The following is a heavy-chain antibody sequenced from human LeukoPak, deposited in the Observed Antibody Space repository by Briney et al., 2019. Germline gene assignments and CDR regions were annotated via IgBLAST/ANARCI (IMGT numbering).Heavy chain of an antibody. J-gene: IGHJ4*02. D-gene: IGHD3-3*01. CDR2: IYHSGST. Sequence: KPSETLSLTCSVSGYSITSGYWWAWVRQPPGKGLEWIGSIYHSGSTYYNPPLRSRVTMSVDTSKNKFSLKVSSVTAADTAVYYCARDWSGGDEGYLDYWGQGAVVTVSS. V-gene: IGHV4-38-2*02. CDR1: GYSITSGYW. CDR3: ARDWSGGDEGYLDY.